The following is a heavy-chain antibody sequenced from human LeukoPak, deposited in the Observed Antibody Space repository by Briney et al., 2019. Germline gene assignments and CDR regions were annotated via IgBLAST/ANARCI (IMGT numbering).Heavy chain of an antibody. V-gene: IGHV3-30-3*01. D-gene: IGHD5-18*01. J-gene: IGHJ4*02. Sequence: GGSLRLSCAASGFTFSSYAMHWVRQAPGKGLEWVAVISYDGSNKYYADSVKGRFTISRDNSKSTLYLQMNSLRAEDTAVYYCARDSTAMAFDYWGQGTLVTVSS. CDR2: ISYDGSNK. CDR3: ARDSTAMAFDY. CDR1: GFTFSSYA.